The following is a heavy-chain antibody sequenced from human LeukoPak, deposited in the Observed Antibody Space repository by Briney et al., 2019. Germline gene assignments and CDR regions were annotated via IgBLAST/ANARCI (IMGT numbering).Heavy chain of an antibody. D-gene: IGHD2-2*01. CDR3: ARAGYCSSTSCYLYAFDI. J-gene: IGHJ3*02. CDR1: GGSISSHY. Sequence: PSETLSLTCTVSGGSISSHYWSWIRQPPGKGLEWIGYIYYSGSTNYNPSLKGRVTISVDTSKNQFSLKLSSVTAADTTVYYCARAGYCSSTSCYLYAFDIWGQGTMVTVSS. V-gene: IGHV4-59*11. CDR2: IYYSGST.